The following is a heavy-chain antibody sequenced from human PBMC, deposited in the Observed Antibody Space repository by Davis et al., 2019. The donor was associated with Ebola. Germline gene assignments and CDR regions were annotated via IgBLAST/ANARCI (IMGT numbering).Heavy chain of an antibody. CDR1: EFTFSSSG. CDR2: ISGSGVTT. D-gene: IGHD1-7*01. V-gene: IGHV3-23*01. J-gene: IGHJ4*02. CDR3: AKVLNWNYGRGYFDY. Sequence: PGGSLRLSCAASEFTFSSSGMSWVRQAPGKGLEWVSTISGSGVTTYYADSVKGRFIISRDNSKNTLYLQMNSLRAEDTAVYYCAKVLNWNYGRGYFDYWGQGTLVTVSS.